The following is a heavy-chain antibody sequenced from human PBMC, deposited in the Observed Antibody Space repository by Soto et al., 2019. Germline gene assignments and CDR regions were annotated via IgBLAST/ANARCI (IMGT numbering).Heavy chain of an antibody. CDR3: AKVMAAAVVGSYYYYGIDV. J-gene: IGHJ6*02. D-gene: IGHD6-13*01. Sequence: EVQLVESGGGLVQPGRSLRLSCAASGFTFDDYAMHWVRQAPGKGLEWVSGISWNSGSIGYADSVKGRFTISRDNAKNSLYLQINSMSAEDTALYYCAKVMAAAVVGSYYYYGIDVWGRGTTVTVSS. CDR1: GFTFDDYA. V-gene: IGHV3-9*01. CDR2: ISWNSGSI.